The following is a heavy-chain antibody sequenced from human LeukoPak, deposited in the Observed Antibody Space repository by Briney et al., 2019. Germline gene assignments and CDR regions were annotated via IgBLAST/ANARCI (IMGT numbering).Heavy chain of an antibody. CDR1: GGSNNSGNYY. D-gene: IGHD5-18*01. Sequence: SQTLSLTCTVSGGSNNSGNYYWGWIRQHPEKGLEWIANIHHGGTTYYNPSLKSRVTISIDTSKKEFSLMLTSVTAADPAVYYCARGDSYGSFDYWGQGILVTVSS. CDR3: ARGDSYGSFDY. CDR2: IHHGGTT. J-gene: IGHJ4*02. V-gene: IGHV4-31*03.